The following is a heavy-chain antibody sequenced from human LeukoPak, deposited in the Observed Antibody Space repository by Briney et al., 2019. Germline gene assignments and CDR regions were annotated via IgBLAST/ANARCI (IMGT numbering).Heavy chain of an antibody. CDR3: AKDLLYYGPGTYYNAAEYFQF. V-gene: IGHV3-30*18. CDR2: ISYGGSNK. CDR1: GLTFSSYA. J-gene: IGHJ1*01. Sequence: GRSLRLSCAASGLTFSSYAMHWVRQAPGKGLEWVSVISYGGSNKDYADSVKGRFTISRDNSRNTLSLQMNSLRPEDTAVYYCAKDLLYYGPGTYYNAAEYFQFWGQGTQVTVSS. D-gene: IGHD3-10*01.